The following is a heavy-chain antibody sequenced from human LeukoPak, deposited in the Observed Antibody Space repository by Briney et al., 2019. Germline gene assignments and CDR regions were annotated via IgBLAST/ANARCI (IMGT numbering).Heavy chain of an antibody. CDR2: IYTGDNT. V-gene: IGHV4-4*07. Sequence: PSETLSLTCTVSGASISSHYWSWIRQPAGKGLEWIGRIYTGDNTNYNPSLKSRITMSVDKSKNQFFLKLSSVTAADTAVYYCARHSSSWDDDYWGQGTLVTVSS. D-gene: IGHD6-13*01. CDR3: ARHSSSWDDDY. J-gene: IGHJ4*02. CDR1: GASISSHY.